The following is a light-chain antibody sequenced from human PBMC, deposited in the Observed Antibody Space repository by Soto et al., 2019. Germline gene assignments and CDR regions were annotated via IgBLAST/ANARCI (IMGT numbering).Light chain of an antibody. Sequence: EIVLTQSPATLSLSPGERATLSCRASQSVSSYLAWYQQKPGQAPRLLIYDASNRATNIPARFSGSGSGTDFTLTISSLEPEDFAAYYCLQRSGWPWTVGQGTKLEIK. J-gene: IGKJ1*01. CDR2: DAS. CDR1: QSVSSY. CDR3: LQRSGWPWT. V-gene: IGKV3-11*01.